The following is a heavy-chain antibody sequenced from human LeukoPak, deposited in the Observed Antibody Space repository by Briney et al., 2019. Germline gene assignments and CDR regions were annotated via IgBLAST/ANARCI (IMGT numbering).Heavy chain of an antibody. V-gene: IGHV3-30*04. D-gene: IGHD2-2*01. Sequence: GGSLRLSCAASGFTFSSYAMHWVRQAPGKGLEWVAVISYDGSNKYYADSVKGRFTISRDNSKNTLYLQMNSLRAEDTAVYYCASPFVPATYYGMDVWGQGTTVTVSS. CDR3: ASPFVPATYYGMDV. J-gene: IGHJ6*02. CDR2: ISYDGSNK. CDR1: GFTFSSYA.